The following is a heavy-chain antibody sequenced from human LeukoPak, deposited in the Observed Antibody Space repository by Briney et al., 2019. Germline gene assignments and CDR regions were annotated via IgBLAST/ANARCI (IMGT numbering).Heavy chain of an antibody. J-gene: IGHJ3*02. D-gene: IGHD6-19*01. CDR3: ARDGAVAGAFDI. CDR2: IKQDGSEK. V-gene: IGHV3-7*01. CDR1: GFTISSYW. Sequence: GGSLRLSCAASGFTISSYWMSWVRQAPGKGLEWVANIKQDGSEKYYVDSVEGRFTISRDNAKNSLYLQMNSLRAEDTAVYYCARDGAVAGAFDIWGQGTMVTVSS.